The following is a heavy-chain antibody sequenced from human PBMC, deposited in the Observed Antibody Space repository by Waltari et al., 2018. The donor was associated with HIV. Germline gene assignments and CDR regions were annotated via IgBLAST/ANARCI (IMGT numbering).Heavy chain of an antibody. CDR1: GYSITSHA. CDR2: IHTDTGNP. J-gene: IGHJ5*02. D-gene: IGHD6-6*01. CDR3: ARTLVSSRLVRFDP. Sequence: QVQLVQSGSELKKPGASVRVSCKASGYSITSHAINWVRQAPGQGLAWMGWIHTDTGNPTYAPGFTGRFVFSLDSSVSTAYLQMSSLMVDDTAVYYCARTLVSSRLVRFDPWGQGTLVTVSS. V-gene: IGHV7-4-1*02.